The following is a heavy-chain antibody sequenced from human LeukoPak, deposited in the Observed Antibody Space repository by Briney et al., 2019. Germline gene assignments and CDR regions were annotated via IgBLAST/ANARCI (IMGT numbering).Heavy chain of an antibody. D-gene: IGHD1-26*01. CDR2: IYYSGST. J-gene: IGHJ3*02. CDR1: GGSISSSSYY. Sequence: SETLSLTCPVSGGSISSSSYYWGWIRQPPGKGLEWIGSIYYSGSTYYNPSLKSRVTISVDTSKNQFSLKLSSVTAADTAVYYCARPKTIVGATSAFDIWGQGTMVTVSS. V-gene: IGHV4-39*01. CDR3: ARPKTIVGATSAFDI.